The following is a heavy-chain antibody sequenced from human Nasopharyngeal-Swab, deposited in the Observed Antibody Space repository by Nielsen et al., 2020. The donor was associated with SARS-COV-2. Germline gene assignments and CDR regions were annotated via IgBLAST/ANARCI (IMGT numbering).Heavy chain of an antibody. D-gene: IGHD6-13*01. CDR3: ASNGRSSSWSRAEGGYYYYMDV. J-gene: IGHJ6*03. V-gene: IGHV4-4*02. CDR2: IYHSGST. Sequence: VRQAPGKGLEWFGEIYHSGSTNYNPSLKSRVTISVDKSKNQFSLKLSSVTAADTAVYYCASNGRSSSWSRAEGGYYYYMDVWGKGTTVTVSS.